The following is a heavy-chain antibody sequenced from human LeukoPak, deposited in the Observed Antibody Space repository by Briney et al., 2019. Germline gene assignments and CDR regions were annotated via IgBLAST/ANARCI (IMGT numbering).Heavy chain of an antibody. V-gene: IGHV4-59*01. Sequence: SETLSLTCTVSGGSISSYYWSWIRQPPGEGLEWIGYIYYSGSTNYNPSLKSRVTISVDTSKNQFSLKLRSVTAADTAVYYCARARGYSNFGFDYWGQGTLVTVSS. CDR1: GGSISSYY. D-gene: IGHD5-12*01. CDR2: IYYSGST. J-gene: IGHJ4*02. CDR3: ARARGYSNFGFDY.